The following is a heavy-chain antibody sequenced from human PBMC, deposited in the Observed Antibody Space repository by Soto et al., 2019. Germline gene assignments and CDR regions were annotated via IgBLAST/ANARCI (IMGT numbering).Heavy chain of an antibody. CDR3: AKTPPRTTATAYYFDY. CDR2: IIPIFATT. V-gene: IGHV1-46*01. CDR1: GYTFTSYY. Sequence: ASVKVSCKASGYTFTSYYMHWVRQAPGQGLEWMGIIIPIFATTNYAQKFQGRVTITADESTNTVCMELSSLRSEDTAVYYCAKTPPRTTATAYYFDYWGQGTLVTVSS. D-gene: IGHD4-17*01. J-gene: IGHJ4*02.